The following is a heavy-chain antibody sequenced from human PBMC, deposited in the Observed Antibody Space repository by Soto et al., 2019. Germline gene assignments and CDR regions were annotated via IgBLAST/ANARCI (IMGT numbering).Heavy chain of an antibody. Sequence: GGSLRLSCAASGFTFSSYGMHWVRQAPGKGLEWVAVIWYDGSNKYYADSVKGRFTISRDNSKNTLYLQMNSLRAEDTAVYYCARETSVSSGWYYDAFDIWGQGTMVTVSS. CDR2: IWYDGSNK. CDR3: ARETSVSSGWYYDAFDI. J-gene: IGHJ3*02. D-gene: IGHD6-19*01. V-gene: IGHV3-33*01. CDR1: GFTFSSYG.